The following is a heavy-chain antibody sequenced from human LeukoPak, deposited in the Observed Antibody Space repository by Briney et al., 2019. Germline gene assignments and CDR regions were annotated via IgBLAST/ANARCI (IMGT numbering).Heavy chain of an antibody. D-gene: IGHD3-10*01. CDR1: GGSISSYY. CDR3: ARFIYCGSGSRPNY. V-gene: IGHV4-59*12. J-gene: IGHJ4*02. CDR2: IYYSGST. Sequence: SETLSLTWTVSGGSISSYYWSWIRHPPGKGLEWIGYIYYSGSTKYNPSLKSRVTISVDTSKNQFSLKLSSVTAADTAVYYCARFIYCGSGSRPNYWGQGTLVTVSS.